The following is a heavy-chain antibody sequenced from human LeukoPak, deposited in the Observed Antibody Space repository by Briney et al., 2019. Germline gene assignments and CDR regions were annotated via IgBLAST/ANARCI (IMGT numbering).Heavy chain of an antibody. CDR2: ISFDGNNK. Sequence: GGSLRLSCAASGFTFSSNGMHWVRQAPGKGLEWVAVISFDGNNKYYADSAKGRFTISRDNSKNTLYLQMNSLRIEDTAVYHCTKGGRHGMDVWGQGTTVSVSS. CDR1: GFTFSSNG. CDR3: TKGGRHGMDV. J-gene: IGHJ6*02. V-gene: IGHV3-30*18. D-gene: IGHD3-16*01.